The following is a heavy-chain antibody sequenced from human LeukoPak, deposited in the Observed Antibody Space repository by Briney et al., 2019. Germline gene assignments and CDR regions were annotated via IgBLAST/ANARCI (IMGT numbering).Heavy chain of an antibody. CDR3: ARVSGYCSGGSCYGLPSHGMDV. J-gene: IGHJ6*02. Sequence: ASVKVSCKASGYTFTNYYIHWVRQAPGQGLEWMGIINPSGGSTSSAQKFQGRVTMTRDTDTSTVYMEMSSLRSEDTAVYYCARVSGYCSGGSCYGLPSHGMDVWGQGTTVTVSS. CDR2: INPSGGST. V-gene: IGHV1-46*01. D-gene: IGHD2-15*01. CDR1: GYTFTNYY.